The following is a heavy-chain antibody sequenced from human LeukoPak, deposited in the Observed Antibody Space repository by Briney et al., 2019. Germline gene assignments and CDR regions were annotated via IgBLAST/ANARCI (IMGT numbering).Heavy chain of an antibody. D-gene: IGHD3-22*01. V-gene: IGHV3-33*01. CDR3: ARGDSNGHSGH. Sequence: GRSLRLSCAASGFTFSSYDMNWARQAPGKGLEWVAVIWYDGSNKYYADSVKGRFTISRDTSKNTLYLQMNSLRAEDTAVYYCARGDSNGHSGHWGQGTLVTVSS. CDR2: IWYDGSNK. J-gene: IGHJ4*02. CDR1: GFTFSSYD.